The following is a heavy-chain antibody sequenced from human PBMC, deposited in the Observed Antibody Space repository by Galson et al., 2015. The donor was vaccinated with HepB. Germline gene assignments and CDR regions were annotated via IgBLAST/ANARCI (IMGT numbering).Heavy chain of an antibody. V-gene: IGHV7-4-1*02. CDR3: ARYLPPQTTVTTWSFGY. Sequence: SVKVSCKAFGYTFTKYAMNWVRRAPGQGLEWMGWINTNTGNPTYAQGFTGRFVFSFDTSVSTAYLQISSLKAEDTAVYYCARYLPPQTTVTTWSFGYWGQGTLVTVSS. D-gene: IGHD4-11*01. CDR1: GYTFTKYA. J-gene: IGHJ4*02. CDR2: INTNTGNP.